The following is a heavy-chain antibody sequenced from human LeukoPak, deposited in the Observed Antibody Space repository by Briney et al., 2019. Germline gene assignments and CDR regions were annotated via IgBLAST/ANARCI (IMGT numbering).Heavy chain of an antibody. J-gene: IGHJ4*02. V-gene: IGHV3-7*01. CDR2: IKEDGSEK. CDR3: AREATGGSCFSSTCDYFDY. CDR1: GFTFSSYW. Sequence: GESLKISCAASGFTFSSYWMSWVRQAPGKGLEWVANIKEDGSEKYYVDSVKGRFTFSRDNAKNSLYLQMNSLRAEDTAVYYCAREATGGSCFSSTCDYFDYWGQGTLVTVSS. D-gene: IGHD2-15*01.